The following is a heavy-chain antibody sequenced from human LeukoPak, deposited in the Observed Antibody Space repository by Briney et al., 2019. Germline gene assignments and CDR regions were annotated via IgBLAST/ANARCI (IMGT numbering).Heavy chain of an antibody. CDR1: GFTFSSYG. CDR3: AKDARSSTSCYAN. J-gene: IGHJ4*02. D-gene: IGHD2-2*01. CDR2: IWYDGNNK. Sequence: GGSLRLSCAASGFTFSSYGMHWVRQAPGKGLEWVAVIWYDGNNKYYADSVKGRFTISRDNSKNTLYLQMNSLRAEDTAVYYCAKDARSSTSCYANWGQGTLVTVSS. V-gene: IGHV3-33*06.